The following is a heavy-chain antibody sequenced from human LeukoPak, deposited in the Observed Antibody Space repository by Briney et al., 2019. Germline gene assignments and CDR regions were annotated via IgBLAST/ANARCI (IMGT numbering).Heavy chain of an antibody. V-gene: IGHV3-48*01. CDR2: LSNTGNI. D-gene: IGHD3-16*01. CDR1: GFTFSSYG. Sequence: GGSLRLSCAASGFTFSSYGMNWVRQAPGKGLEWLSYLSNTGNIHYAQSVTGRFTISRDNAKSSLYLQMDGLRAEDTAVYYCARAGDSPMLWDHWGQGILVTVAS. CDR3: ARAGDSPMLWDH. J-gene: IGHJ4*02.